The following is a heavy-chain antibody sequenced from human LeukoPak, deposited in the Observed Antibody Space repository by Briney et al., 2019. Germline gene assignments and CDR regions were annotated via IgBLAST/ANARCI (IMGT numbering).Heavy chain of an antibody. CDR3: AKVPVWGSYRSPLDAFDI. Sequence: PGGSLRLSCAASGFTFSSYGMHWVRQAPGKGLEWVAVISYDGSNKYYADSVKGRFTISRDNSKNTLYLQMNSLRAEDTAVYYCAKVPVWGSYRSPLDAFDIWGQGTMVTVSS. V-gene: IGHV3-30*18. CDR1: GFTFSSYG. J-gene: IGHJ3*02. D-gene: IGHD3-16*02. CDR2: ISYDGSNK.